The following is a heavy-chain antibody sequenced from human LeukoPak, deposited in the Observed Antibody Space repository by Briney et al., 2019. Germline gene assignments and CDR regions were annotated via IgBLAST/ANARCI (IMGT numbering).Heavy chain of an antibody. CDR3: AKDLGLDSSRYVGWFDP. V-gene: IGHV3-23*01. D-gene: IGHD3-22*01. J-gene: IGHJ5*02. CDR1: GFTFSSYA. CDR2: ISGSGGST. Sequence: GGSLRLSCAASGFTFSSYAMSWVRQAPGKGLEWVSAISGSGGSTYYADSVKGRFTISRDNSKNTLYLQMKSLRAEDTAVYYSAKDLGLDSSRYVGWFDPWGQGTLVTVSS.